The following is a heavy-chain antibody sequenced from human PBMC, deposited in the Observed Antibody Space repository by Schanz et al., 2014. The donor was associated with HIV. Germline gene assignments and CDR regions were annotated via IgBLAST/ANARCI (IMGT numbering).Heavy chain of an antibody. Sequence: EVQLVEFGGGLVQPGGSLRLSCEASGFTFSSYWMHWVRQVPGKGLVWVSRINSEGSSTTYEYADSVKGRFTISRDNVRNTLYLQMKSLRAEDTAVYYCALSRPSGYGGSWYFDLWGRGTLVAVSS. CDR3: ALSRPSGYGGSWYFDL. CDR1: GFTFSSYW. CDR2: INSEGSST. J-gene: IGHJ2*01. V-gene: IGHV3-74*03. D-gene: IGHD2-15*01.